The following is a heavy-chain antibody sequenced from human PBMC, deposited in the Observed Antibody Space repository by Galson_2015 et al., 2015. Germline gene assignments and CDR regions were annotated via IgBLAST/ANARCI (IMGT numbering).Heavy chain of an antibody. CDR2: INQSGST. Sequence: ETLSLTCAVNGGSFSGYYWSWIRQPPGKGLEWIGEINQSGSTNYISSLKSRVTISIDTSNNQFSLRLNSVTAADTAVYFCARAPSLGYCSSTTCRISGMDVWGQGTTVTVSS. D-gene: IGHD2-2*01. CDR3: ARAPSLGYCSSTTCRISGMDV. V-gene: IGHV4-34*01. J-gene: IGHJ6*02. CDR1: GGSFSGYY.